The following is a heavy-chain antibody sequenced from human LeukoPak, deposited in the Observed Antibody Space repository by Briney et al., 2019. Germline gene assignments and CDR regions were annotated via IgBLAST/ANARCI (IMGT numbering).Heavy chain of an antibody. CDR2: IYTSGST. V-gene: IGHV4-4*07. J-gene: IGHJ6*02. D-gene: IGHD6-19*01. CDR3: ARDHSSGWYGGYYYGMDV. Sequence: SETLSLTCTVSGGSISSYYWSWIRQPAGKGLEWIGRIYTSGSTNYNPSLKSRVTMSVDTSKNRFSLKLSSVTAADTAVYYCARDHSSGWYGGYYYGMDVWGQGTTVTVSS. CDR1: GGSISSYY.